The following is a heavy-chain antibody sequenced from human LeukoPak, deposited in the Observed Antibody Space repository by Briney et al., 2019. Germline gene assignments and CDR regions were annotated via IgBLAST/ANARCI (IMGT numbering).Heavy chain of an antibody. CDR2: ISGSGGST. CDR3: AKDTSSSGSYFDY. Sequence: PGGSLRLSCAASGFTFRSYWMNWVRQAPGEGLEWVSAISGSGGSTYYIAAVKGRFTISRDNSRNTVFLQMNSLRAEDTAVYSCAKDTSSSGSYFDYWGQGILVAVSS. D-gene: IGHD3-10*01. J-gene: IGHJ4*02. CDR1: GFTFRSYW. V-gene: IGHV3-23*01.